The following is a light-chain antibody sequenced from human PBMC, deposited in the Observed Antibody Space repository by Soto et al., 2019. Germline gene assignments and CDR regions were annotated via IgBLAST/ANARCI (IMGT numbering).Light chain of an antibody. CDR2: GAS. J-gene: IGKJ5*01. CDR3: QQYNNWPPIT. Sequence: EIVMAQSRATLSVSPGERATLSCRASRSVSSNLAWYQQKPGQAPRLLIYGASTRATGIPARFSGSGSGTEFTLTISSLQSEDFAVYYCQQYNNWPPITFGQGTRLEIK. CDR1: RSVSSN. V-gene: IGKV3-15*01.